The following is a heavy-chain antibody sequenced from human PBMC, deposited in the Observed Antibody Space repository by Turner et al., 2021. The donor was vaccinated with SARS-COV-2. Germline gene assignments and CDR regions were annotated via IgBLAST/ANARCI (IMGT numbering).Heavy chain of an antibody. Sequence: QVQLQESGPGLVKPSQTLSLTCTVSGGSISSGGYYWSWIRQHPGKGLEWIGHIYYSGSTYYNPSLKSRVTISVDKSKNQFSLKLSSVTAADTAVYYCASRYCSGGSCGWFDPWGQGTLVTVSS. V-gene: IGHV4-31*09. J-gene: IGHJ5*02. D-gene: IGHD2-15*01. CDR3: ASRYCSGGSCGWFDP. CDR2: IYYSGST. CDR1: GGSISSGGYY.